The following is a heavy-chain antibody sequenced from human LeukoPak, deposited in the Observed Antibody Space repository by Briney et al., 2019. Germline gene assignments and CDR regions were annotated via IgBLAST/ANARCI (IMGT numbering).Heavy chain of an antibody. D-gene: IGHD3-16*02. CDR2: IYTSGST. V-gene: IGHV4-61*02. CDR3: ARVRLGELSFLYHYYYYMDV. J-gene: IGHJ6*03. CDR1: GGSISSGSYY. Sequence: SETLSLTCTVSGGSISSGSYYWSWIRQPAGKGLEWIGRIYTSGSTNYNPSLKSRVTISVDTSKNQFSLKLSSVTAADTAVYYCARVRLGELSFLYHYYYYMDVWGKGTTVTVSS.